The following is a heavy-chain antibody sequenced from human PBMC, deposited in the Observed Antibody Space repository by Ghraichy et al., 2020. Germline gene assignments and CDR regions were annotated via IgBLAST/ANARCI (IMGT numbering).Heavy chain of an antibody. CDR2: IYYSGST. J-gene: IGHJ3*02. Sequence: SETLSLTCTVSGGSISSSTYYWGWIRQPPGKGLEWIGSIYYSGSTYYNPSLKSRVTISVDTSKNQFSLKLSSVTAADTAMYYCARPPGYDGLSAFYIWSHGTPGTVPT. CDR1: GGSISSSTYY. CDR3: ARPPGYDGLSAFYI. D-gene: IGHD2/OR15-2a*01. V-gene: IGHV4-39*01.